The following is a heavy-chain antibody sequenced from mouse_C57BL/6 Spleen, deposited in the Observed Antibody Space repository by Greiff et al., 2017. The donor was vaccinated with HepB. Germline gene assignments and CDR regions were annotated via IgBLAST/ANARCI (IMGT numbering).Heavy chain of an antibody. D-gene: IGHD3-2*02. CDR3: ARIEGRQLRPLGWFAY. V-gene: IGHV8-8*01. CDR2: IWWDDDK. Sequence: QVTLKVSGPGILQPSQTLSLTCSFSGFSLSTFGMGVGWIRQPSGKGLEWLAHIWWDDDKYYNPALKSRLTSSKDTSKNQVFLKIANVDTADTATYYCARIEGRQLRPLGWFAYWGQGTLVTVSA. J-gene: IGHJ3*01. CDR1: GFSLSTFGMG.